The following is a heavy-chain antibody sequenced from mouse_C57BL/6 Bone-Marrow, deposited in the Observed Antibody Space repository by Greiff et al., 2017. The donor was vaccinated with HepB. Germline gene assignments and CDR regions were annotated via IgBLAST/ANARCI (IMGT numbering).Heavy chain of an antibody. CDR1: GYTFTDYY. CDR2: IYPGSGNT. CDR3: ARSPYYYGSRYWYFDV. V-gene: IGHV1-76*01. Sequence: VQLQQSGAELVRPGASVKLSCKASGYTFTDYYINWVKQRPGQGLEWIARIYPGSGNTYYNEKFKGKATLTAEKSSSTAYMQLSSLTSEGSAVYFCARSPYYYGSRYWYFDVWGTGTTVTVSS. J-gene: IGHJ1*03. D-gene: IGHD1-1*01.